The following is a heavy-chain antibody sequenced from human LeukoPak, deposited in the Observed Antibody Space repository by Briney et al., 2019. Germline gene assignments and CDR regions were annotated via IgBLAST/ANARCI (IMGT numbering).Heavy chain of an antibody. CDR3: ARDPYSSGWLLEISFDY. V-gene: IGHV1-46*01. Sequence: ASVKVSCKASGYTFTSYYMHWVRQAPGQGLEWMGIINPSGGSTSYAQKFQGRVTMIRDTSTSTVYMELSSLRSEDTAVYYCARDPYSSGWLLEISFDYWGQGTLVTVSS. D-gene: IGHD6-19*01. J-gene: IGHJ4*02. CDR2: INPSGGST. CDR1: GYTFTSYY.